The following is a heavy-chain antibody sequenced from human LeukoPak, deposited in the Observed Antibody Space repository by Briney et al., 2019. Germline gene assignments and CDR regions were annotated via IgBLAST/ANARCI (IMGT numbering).Heavy chain of an antibody. CDR3: ARGEYSSSYYFDY. CDR2: IYYSGST. J-gene: IGHJ4*02. D-gene: IGHD6-13*01. V-gene: IGHV4-39*01. Sequence: PSETLSLTCTVSGGSISSSSYYWGWIRQPPGKGLEWIGSIYYSGSTYYNPSLKSRVTISVDTSKNQFSLKLSSVTAADTAVYYCARGEYSSSYYFDYWGQGTLVTVSS. CDR1: GGSISSSSYY.